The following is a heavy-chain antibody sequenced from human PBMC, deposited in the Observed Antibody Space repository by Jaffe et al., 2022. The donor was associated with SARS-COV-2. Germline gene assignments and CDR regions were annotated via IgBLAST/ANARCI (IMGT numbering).Heavy chain of an antibody. Sequence: EMQLVESGENLVQPGGSLRLSCSASGFTFSSFAMHWVRQAPGKGLEYVSGLSHDGNYLQYTDSVKGRFIISRDNAESAVFLQMSSLRPEDTAVYYCVKELTWGSGLWPGGAFDVWGPGTPVTVS. CDR1: GFTFSSFA. D-gene: IGHD3-10*01. V-gene: IGHV3-64D*09. CDR2: LSHDGNYL. J-gene: IGHJ3*01. CDR3: VKELTWGSGLWPGGAFDV.